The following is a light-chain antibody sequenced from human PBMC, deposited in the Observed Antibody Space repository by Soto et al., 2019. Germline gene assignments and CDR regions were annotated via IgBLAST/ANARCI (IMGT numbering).Light chain of an antibody. CDR1: QSINRN. CDR3: QQRSNWPQVT. CDR2: AAY. J-gene: IGKJ4*01. Sequence: EIVLTQSPATLSLSPGERATLSCRASQSINRNLAWYRQKPGQAPRLLIYAAYNRANGIPARFSGSGSGTDFPLTISRIESEDFGVYYCQQRSNWPQVTFGGGTKVDIK. V-gene: IGKV3-11*01.